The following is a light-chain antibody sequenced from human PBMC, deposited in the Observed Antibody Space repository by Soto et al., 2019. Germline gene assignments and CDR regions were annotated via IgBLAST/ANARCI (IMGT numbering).Light chain of an antibody. CDR1: QNVNNM. Sequence: EIVMTQSPAMLSVSPGERATLSCRASQNVNNMLAWYQQKAGQPPRLLIYGASTRATGIPARFSGSGSGTEFTLTISSLQSEDCAVYYCQHFNSWPLLFGQGTKVEIK. CDR3: QHFNSWPLL. V-gene: IGKV3-15*01. J-gene: IGKJ1*01. CDR2: GAS.